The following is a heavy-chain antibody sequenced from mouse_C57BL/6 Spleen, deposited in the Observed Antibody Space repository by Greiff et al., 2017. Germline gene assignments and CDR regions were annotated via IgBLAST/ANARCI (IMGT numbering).Heavy chain of an antibody. V-gene: IGHV3-6*01. CDR3: ARRGYGNYVFY. CDR1: GYSITSGYY. CDR2: ISYDGSN. J-gene: IGHJ2*01. Sequence: EVQLQQSGPGLVKPSQSLSLTCSVTGYSITSGYYWNWIRQFPGNKLEWMGYISYDGSNNYNPSLKNRISITRDTSKNQFFLKLNSVTTEDTATYDCARRGYGNYVFYWGQGTTLTVSS. D-gene: IGHD2-1*01.